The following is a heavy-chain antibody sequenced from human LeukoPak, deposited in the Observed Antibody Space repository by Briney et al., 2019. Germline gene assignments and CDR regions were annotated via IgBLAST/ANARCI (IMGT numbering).Heavy chain of an antibody. CDR3: ARDRDSVVPAAIAV. CDR2: IYYSGST. V-gene: IGHV4-30-4*01. J-gene: IGHJ4*02. D-gene: IGHD2-2*02. CDR1: GGSISSGDYY. Sequence: PSETLSLTCTVSGGSISSGDYYWSWIRQPPGKGLEWIGYIYYSGSTYYNPSLKSRVTISVDTSKNQLSLKLSSVTAADTAVYYCARDRDSVVPAAIAVWGQGTLVTVSS.